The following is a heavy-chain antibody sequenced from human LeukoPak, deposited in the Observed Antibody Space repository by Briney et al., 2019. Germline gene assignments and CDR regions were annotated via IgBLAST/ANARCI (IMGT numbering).Heavy chain of an antibody. Sequence: SDTLSLTCTVSGDSISTSKSYWGWIRQPPLKGLEWIGRIYYTGNTYYTPSLKSRVTISVDTSKNQFSLKLSSVTAADTAVYYCARHGDMITFGGVREYYMDVWGKGTTVTISS. J-gene: IGHJ6*03. CDR2: IYYTGNT. V-gene: IGHV4-39*01. CDR1: GDSISTSKSY. CDR3: ARHGDMITFGGVREYYMDV. D-gene: IGHD3-16*01.